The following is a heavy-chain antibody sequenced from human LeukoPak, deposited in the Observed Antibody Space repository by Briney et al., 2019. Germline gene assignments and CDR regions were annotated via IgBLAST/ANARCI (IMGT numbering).Heavy chain of an antibody. CDR2: IFYTGTT. Sequence: SETLSLTCTVSGGSDSGYYWSWIRQSPGKGLEWIGYIFYTGTTLNSPSLRGRVTMSVDTSENQFSLKLSSVTAADTVMYCCARHDVVPVIRSEFDFWGQGTLGTVSS. CDR3: ARHDVVPVIRSEFDF. V-gene: IGHV4-59*08. CDR1: GGSDSGYY. J-gene: IGHJ4*02. D-gene: IGHD2-21*02.